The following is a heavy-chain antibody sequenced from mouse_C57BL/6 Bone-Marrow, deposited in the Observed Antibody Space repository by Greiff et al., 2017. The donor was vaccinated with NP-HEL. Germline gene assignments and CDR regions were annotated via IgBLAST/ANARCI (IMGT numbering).Heavy chain of an antibody. CDR2: IYPGDGDT. Sequence: VQLQQSGPELVKPGASVKISCKASGYAFSSSWMNWVKQRPGKGLEWIGRIYPGDGDTKYNGKFKGKATLTADKSSSTAYMQLSSLTSEDSAVYFCARDYGSSYRFFDYWGQGTTLTVSS. CDR1: GYAFSSSW. V-gene: IGHV1-82*01. CDR3: ARDYGSSYRFFDY. J-gene: IGHJ2*01. D-gene: IGHD1-1*01.